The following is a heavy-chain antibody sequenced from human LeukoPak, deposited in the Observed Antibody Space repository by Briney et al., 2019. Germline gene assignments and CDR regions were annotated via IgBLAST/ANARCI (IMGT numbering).Heavy chain of an antibody. CDR2: INHSGST. CDR3: ARRSVSWYYFED. V-gene: IGHV4-34*01. CDR1: GGSFSGYY. Sequence: SETLSLTCAVYGGSFSGYYWSWIRQPPGKGLEWIGEINHSGSTNYNPSLKSRVTISVDTSKNQFSLKLSSVTAAGAGVYYCARRSVSWYYFEDWGQGTLVTVSS. D-gene: IGHD5/OR15-5a*01. J-gene: IGHJ4*02.